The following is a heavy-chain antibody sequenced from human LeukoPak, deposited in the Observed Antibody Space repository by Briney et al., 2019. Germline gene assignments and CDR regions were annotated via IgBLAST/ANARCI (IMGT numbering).Heavy chain of an antibody. Sequence: SETLSLTCTVSGYSISSGYYWGWIRQPPGKGLEWIGSIYHSGSTYYNPSLKSRVTISVDTSKNQFSLKLSSVTAADTAVYYCASSTLSGSYYYFYFDYWGQGTLVTVSS. V-gene: IGHV4-38-2*02. CDR3: ASSTLSGSYYYFYFDY. CDR2: IYHSGST. J-gene: IGHJ4*02. D-gene: IGHD1-26*01. CDR1: GYSISSGYY.